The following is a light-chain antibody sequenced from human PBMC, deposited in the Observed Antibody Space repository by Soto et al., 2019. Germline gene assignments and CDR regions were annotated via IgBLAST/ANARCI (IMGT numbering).Light chain of an antibody. CDR2: GAS. CDR1: HSVSSSY. Sequence: EIVLTQSPGTLSLSRGERATLSCRASHSVSSSYLAWYQHKPGQAPRLLIYGASSRATGIPDRFSGSGSGTDFTLTISRLEPEDFAVYSCQQYGGSPPYTFGQGTKLEIK. V-gene: IGKV3-20*01. CDR3: QQYGGSPPYT. J-gene: IGKJ2*01.